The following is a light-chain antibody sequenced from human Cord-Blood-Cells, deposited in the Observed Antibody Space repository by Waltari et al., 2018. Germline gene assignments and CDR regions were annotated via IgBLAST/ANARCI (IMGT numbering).Light chain of an antibody. J-gene: IGLJ3*02. CDR2: QDS. CDR1: NLGDKY. CDR3: QAWDSSTNWV. Sequence: SYELTQPPSVSVSPGPTASITCSGDNLGDKYACWYQQKPGQSPVLVIYQDSKRPSGIPERFSGSNSGNTATLTISGTQAMDEADYYCQAWDSSTNWVFGGGTKLTVL. V-gene: IGLV3-1*01.